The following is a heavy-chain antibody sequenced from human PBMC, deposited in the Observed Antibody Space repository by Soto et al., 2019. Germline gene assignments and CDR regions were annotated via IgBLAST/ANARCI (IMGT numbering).Heavy chain of an antibody. Sequence: QVQLVDSGGGVVQPGRSLRLSCAASGFTFSNYAMHWVRQAPGKGLEWVAVIAYDGSNKYYADSVKGRFTISRDNSKNLVYLQMNSLRAEDTAVYFCARDFFSTVTAVDYWGQGTLVTVSS. CDR1: GFTFSNYA. CDR2: IAYDGSNK. J-gene: IGHJ4*02. CDR3: ARDFFSTVTAVDY. D-gene: IGHD4-17*01. V-gene: IGHV3-30-3*01.